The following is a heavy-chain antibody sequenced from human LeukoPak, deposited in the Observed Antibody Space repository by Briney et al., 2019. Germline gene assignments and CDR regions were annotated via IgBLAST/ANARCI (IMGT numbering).Heavy chain of an antibody. J-gene: IGHJ4*02. V-gene: IGHV3-7*01. CDR2: IKQDGSEK. CDR3: ASEWIQLSPFDY. D-gene: IGHD5-18*01. CDR1: GFTSSSYW. Sequence: GGSLRLSCAASGFTSSSYWMSWVRQAPGKGLEWVANIKQDGSEKYYVDSVKGRFTISRDNAKNSLYLQMNSLRAEDTAVYYCASEWIQLSPFDYWGQGTLVTVSS.